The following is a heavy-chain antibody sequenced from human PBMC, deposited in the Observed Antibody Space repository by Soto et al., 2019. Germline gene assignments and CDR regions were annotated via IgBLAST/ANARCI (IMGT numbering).Heavy chain of an antibody. V-gene: IGHV3-21*01. CDR2: ISSSSSYI. D-gene: IGHD6-13*01. CDR1: GFTFSSYS. CDR3: ARDSPGIAAAGNPDY. J-gene: IGHJ4*02. Sequence: GGSLRLSCAASGFTFSSYSMNWVRQAPGKGLEWVSSISSSSSYIYYADSVKGRLTISRDNAKNSQYLQMNSLRAEDTAVYYWARDSPGIAAAGNPDYWGQGTLVTVSS.